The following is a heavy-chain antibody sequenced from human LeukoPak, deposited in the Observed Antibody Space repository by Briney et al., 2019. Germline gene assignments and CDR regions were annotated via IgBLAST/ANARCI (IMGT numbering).Heavy chain of an antibody. CDR2: IYHSGST. Sequence: SGTPSLTCAVSGGSISSSNWWSWVRQPPGKGLEWIGEIYHSGSTNYNPSLKSRVTISVDKSKNQFSLKLSSVTAADTAVYYCARGVWGPTYYYDSSGPRGYYFDYWGQGTLVTVSS. CDR3: ARGVWGPTYYYDSSGPRGYYFDY. D-gene: IGHD3-22*01. V-gene: IGHV4-4*02. CDR1: GGSISSSNW. J-gene: IGHJ4*02.